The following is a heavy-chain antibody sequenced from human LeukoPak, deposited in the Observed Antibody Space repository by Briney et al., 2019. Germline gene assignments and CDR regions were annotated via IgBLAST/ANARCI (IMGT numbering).Heavy chain of an antibody. D-gene: IGHD1-26*01. CDR2: IYYSGST. CDR3: ASPQWELNAFDI. V-gene: IGHV4-4*02. J-gene: IGHJ3*02. CDR1: GGSIRNTNW. Sequence: SGTLSLTYGVSGGSIRNTNWWTWVRQPPGKGLEWIGSIYYSGSTYYNPSLKSRVTISVDTSKNQFSLKLSSVTAADTAVYYCASPQWELNAFDIWGQGTMVTVSS.